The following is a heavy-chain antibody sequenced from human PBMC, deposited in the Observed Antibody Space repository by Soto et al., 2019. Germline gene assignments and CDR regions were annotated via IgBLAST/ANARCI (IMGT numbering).Heavy chain of an antibody. Sequence: EVQLVESGGGLVQPGGSLRLSCVASGFTFSSYWMHWVRQTPGKGLVWVSRLNSDVSSTSYADSVKGRFTISRDNGKNTLYLQMNSLRAEDTAVYYCTSGVYFGGAFDIWGQGTMVTVSS. CDR1: GFTFSSYW. J-gene: IGHJ3*02. CDR2: LNSDVSST. V-gene: IGHV3-74*01. D-gene: IGHD3-16*01. CDR3: TSGVYFGGAFDI.